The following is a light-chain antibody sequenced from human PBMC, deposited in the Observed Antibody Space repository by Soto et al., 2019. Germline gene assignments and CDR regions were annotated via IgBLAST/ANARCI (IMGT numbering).Light chain of an antibody. CDR3: SLYTSSGTWV. J-gene: IGLJ3*02. V-gene: IGLV2-18*01. Sequence: QAVLTHPPSVSGSPGQSVTISCTVTSSDVGDYEHVSWYQQAPGTAPKLIIFDVTNRPSGVPDRFSGSKSGNTPSLTIFGLQAEDEADYYCSLYTSSGTWVVCRGTKLTVL. CDR2: DVT. CDR1: SSDVGDYEH.